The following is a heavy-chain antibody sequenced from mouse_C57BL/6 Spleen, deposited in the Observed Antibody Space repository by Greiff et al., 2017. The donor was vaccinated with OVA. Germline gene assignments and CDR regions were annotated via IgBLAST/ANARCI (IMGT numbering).Heavy chain of an antibody. CDR2: SYPRSGNT. J-gene: IGHJ2*01. D-gene: IGHD1-1*01. CDR1: GYTFTSYG. V-gene: IGHV1-81*01. Sequence: QVQLQQSGAELARPGASVKLSCKASGYTFTSYGISWVKQRTGQGLEWIGESYPRSGNTYYNEKFKGKATLTADKSSSTAYMELRSLTSEDSAVYFCHYYGSSYHFDYWGQGTTLTVSS. CDR3: HYYGSSYHFDY.